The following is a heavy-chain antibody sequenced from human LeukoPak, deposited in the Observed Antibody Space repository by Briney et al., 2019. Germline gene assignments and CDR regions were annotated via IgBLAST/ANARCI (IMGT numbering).Heavy chain of an antibody. CDR2: IIPILGIA. V-gene: IGHV1-69*04. CDR3: ARDPPYSSSPRVFDY. CDR1: GGTFSSYT. J-gene: IGHJ4*02. Sequence: SVKVSCKASGGTFSSYTISRVRQAPGQGLEWMGRIIPILGIANYAQRFQGRVTITADKSTSTAYMELSSLRSEDTAVYYCARDPPYSSSPRVFDYWGKGTLVTVSS. D-gene: IGHD6-6*01.